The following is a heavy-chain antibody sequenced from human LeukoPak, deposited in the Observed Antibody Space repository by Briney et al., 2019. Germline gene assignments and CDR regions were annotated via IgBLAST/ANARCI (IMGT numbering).Heavy chain of an antibody. CDR2: IYTTGST. CDR3: ARDRTYGGNSGFDY. V-gene: IGHV4-4*07. J-gene: IGHJ4*02. CDR1: GGSISSYY. Sequence: PSETLSPTCTVSGGSISSYYWSWIRQPAGKGLEWIGRIYTTGSTNYNPSLKSRVTMSVDTSKNQFSLNLTSVTAADTAVYYCARDRTYGGNSGFDYWGQGTLVTVSS. D-gene: IGHD4-23*01.